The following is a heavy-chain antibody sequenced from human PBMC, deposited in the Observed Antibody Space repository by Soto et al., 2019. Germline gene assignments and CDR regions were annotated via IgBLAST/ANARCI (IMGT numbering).Heavy chain of an antibody. CDR2: IWYDGSNK. CDR1: GFTFSSYG. Sequence: GGSLRLSCAASGFTFSSYGMHWVRQAPGKGLEWVAVIWYDGSNKYYADSVKGRFTISRDNSKNTLYLQMNSLRAEDTAVYYCARGFCSSTSCWDLKTDDAFDIWGQGTMVTVSS. V-gene: IGHV3-33*01. D-gene: IGHD2-2*01. J-gene: IGHJ3*02. CDR3: ARGFCSSTSCWDLKTDDAFDI.